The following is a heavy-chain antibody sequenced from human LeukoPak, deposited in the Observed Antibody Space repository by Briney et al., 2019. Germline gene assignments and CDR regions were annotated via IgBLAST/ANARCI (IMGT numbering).Heavy chain of an antibody. V-gene: IGHV5-51*01. CDR3: ARTDCGSGSPLDY. CDR1: GYSSSSYC. J-gene: IGHJ4*02. CDR2: IYPGDSDT. D-gene: IGHD3-10*01. Sequence: GESLKISCKGSGYSSSSYCIAWVRRMPGKGLEWMEIIYPGDSDTRYSPSFQGQVTISADKSINTGYLQWTSLKASDTAMYYCARTDCGSGSPLDYWGQGTLVTVSS.